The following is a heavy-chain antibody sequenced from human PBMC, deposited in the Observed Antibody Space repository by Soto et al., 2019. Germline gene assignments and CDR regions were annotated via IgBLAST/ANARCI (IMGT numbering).Heavy chain of an antibody. CDR2: ISWNSGSI. D-gene: IGHD2-15*01. Sequence: EVQLVESGGGLVQPGRSLRLSCAASGFTFDDYAMHWVRQAPGKGLEWVSGISWNSGSIGYADSVKGRFTISRDNAKNSLYLHMNSLRAEDTALYYCAKDEGLTVVSGQGYFDLWGRGTLVTVSS. V-gene: IGHV3-9*01. CDR3: AKDEGLTVVSGQGYFDL. J-gene: IGHJ2*01. CDR1: GFTFDDYA.